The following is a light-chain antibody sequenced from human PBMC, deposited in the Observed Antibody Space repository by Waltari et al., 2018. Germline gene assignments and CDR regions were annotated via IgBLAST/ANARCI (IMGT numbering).Light chain of an antibody. CDR1: RSVRDIH. V-gene: IGKV3-20*01. J-gene: IGKJ2*01. CDR2: GES. CDR3: QQYGSSPYT. Sequence: SIRARRSVRDIHLCWYQRKPGQAPSLRSYGESRRATGIPERFSGSGSGTDFTLAISRLEPEDFAVYYCQQYGSSPYTFGQGTKLEIK.